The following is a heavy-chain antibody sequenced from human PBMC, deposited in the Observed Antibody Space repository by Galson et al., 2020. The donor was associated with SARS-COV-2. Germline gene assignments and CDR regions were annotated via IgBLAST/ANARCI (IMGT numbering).Heavy chain of an antibody. V-gene: IGHV3-74*01. CDR1: GFTFSSYW. CDR3: ARDPVDYDYVWGSYRPGGMDV. D-gene: IGHD3-16*02. J-gene: IGHJ6*02. CDR2: INSDGSST. Sequence: GGSLRLSCAASGFTFSSYWMHWVRQAPGKGLVWVSRINSDGSSTSYADSVKGRFTISRDNAKNTLYLQMNSLRAEDTAVYYCARDPVDYDYVWGSYRPGGMDVWGQGTTVTVSS.